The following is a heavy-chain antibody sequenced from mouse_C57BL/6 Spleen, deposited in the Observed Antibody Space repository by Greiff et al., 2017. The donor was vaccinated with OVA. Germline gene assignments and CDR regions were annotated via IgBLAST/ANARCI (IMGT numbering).Heavy chain of an antibody. J-gene: IGHJ3*01. Sequence: DVKLQESGPGLVKPSQSLSLTCSVTGYSITSGYYWNWIRQFPGNKLEWMGYISYDGSNNYNPSLKNRISITRDTSKNQFFLKLNSVTTEDTATYYCARDPANWDFAYWGQGTLVTVSA. CDR1: GYSITSGYY. CDR3: ARDPANWDFAY. CDR2: ISYDGSN. V-gene: IGHV3-6*01. D-gene: IGHD4-1*01.